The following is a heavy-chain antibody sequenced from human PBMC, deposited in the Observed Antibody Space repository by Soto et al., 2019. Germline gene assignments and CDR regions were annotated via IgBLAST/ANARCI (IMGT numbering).Heavy chain of an antibody. J-gene: IGHJ4*02. D-gene: IGHD2-2*01. V-gene: IGHV1-69*13. Sequence: SXNVSFRASGGTXNSYRLQLVRQARGQGLEWLGGIVPIYRTADYAQKFQGRVTITADESTRTVYLDLSSMKSQDTALYYCARDSGAKLSTSWGQGTLGTVS. CDR2: IVPIYRTA. CDR1: GGTXNSYR. CDR3: ARDSGAKLSTS.